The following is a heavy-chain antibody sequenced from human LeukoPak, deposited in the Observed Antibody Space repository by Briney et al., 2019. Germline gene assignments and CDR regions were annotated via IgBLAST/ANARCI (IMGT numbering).Heavy chain of an antibody. D-gene: IGHD5-18*01. J-gene: IGHJ6*03. CDR3: ARRRGGYSYGLHYYYMDV. V-gene: IGHV4-39*01. Sequence: SETLSLTCTVSGGSISSSSYYWGWIRQPPGKGLEWIGSFFYSGNTYYNPSLKSRVTMSVDTSKNQFSLKLSSVTAADTAVYYCARRRGGYSYGLHYYYMDVWGKGTTVTVSS. CDR1: GGSISSSSYY. CDR2: FFYSGNT.